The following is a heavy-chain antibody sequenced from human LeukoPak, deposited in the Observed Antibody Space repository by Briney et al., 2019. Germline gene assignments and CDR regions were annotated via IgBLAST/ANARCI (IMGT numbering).Heavy chain of an antibody. J-gene: IGHJ4*02. CDR3: ARVTGPRGGRPEY. D-gene: IGHD1-26*01. Sequence: AGSLTLSCPASGFTFSSYAMHWVRQAPGKGLEYVSAISSDGGSTYYANSVKGRFTISRDNSKNTLYLQMGSLRAVDMAVYYGARVTGPRGGRPEYWGQGTLVTVSS. V-gene: IGHV3-64*01. CDR1: GFTFSSYA. CDR2: ISSDGGST.